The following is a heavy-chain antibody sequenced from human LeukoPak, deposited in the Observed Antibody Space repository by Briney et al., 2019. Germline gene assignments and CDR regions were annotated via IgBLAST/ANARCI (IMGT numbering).Heavy chain of an antibody. V-gene: IGHV1-18*01. CDR1: GDTFTIYG. Sequence: VAAVKVSFKASGDTFTIYGVSWVRQAPGQGLEWRGWISGSNGNTNNAQKVQGRVTMTTDTSTSTAYMELRSLRYDDTAVYYCARYPLSYSSNWHYYFDYWGQGTLLTVSS. D-gene: IGHD6-13*01. CDR3: ARYPLSYSSNWHYYFDY. J-gene: IGHJ4*02. CDR2: ISGSNGNT.